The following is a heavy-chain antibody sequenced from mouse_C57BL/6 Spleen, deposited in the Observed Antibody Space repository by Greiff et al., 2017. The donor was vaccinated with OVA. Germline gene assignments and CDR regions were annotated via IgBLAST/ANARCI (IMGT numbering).Heavy chain of an antibody. CDR3: ASLPHYYGSSGFAY. CDR1: GYAFSSYW. V-gene: IGHV1-80*01. CDR2: IYPGDGDT. J-gene: IGHJ3*01. D-gene: IGHD1-1*01. Sequence: VQLVESGAELVKPGASVKISCKASGYAFSSYWMNWVKQRPGKGLEWIGQIYPGDGDTNYNGKFKGKATLTADKSSSTAYMQLSSLTSEDSAVYFCASLPHYYGSSGFAYWGQGTLVTVSA.